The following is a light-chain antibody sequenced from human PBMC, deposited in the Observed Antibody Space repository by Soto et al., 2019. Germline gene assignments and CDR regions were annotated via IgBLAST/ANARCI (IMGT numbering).Light chain of an antibody. V-gene: IGKV1-39*01. J-gene: IGKJ2*01. CDR1: QSLTCY. CDR3: QQGYFTPRT. Sequence: DIQMTQSPASLSASVGDRVTITCRASQSLTCYLNWYQQKPGKAPKVLIFAASRLQSGVPSRLSGSGSGTDCTLVINSLRPEDVTTYYCQQGYFTPRTFGQGTKLESK. CDR2: AAS.